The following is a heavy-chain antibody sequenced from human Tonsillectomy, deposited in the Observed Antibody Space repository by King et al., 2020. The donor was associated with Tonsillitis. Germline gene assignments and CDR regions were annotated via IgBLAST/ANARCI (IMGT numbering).Heavy chain of an antibody. V-gene: IGHV3-21*01. Sequence: VQLVESGGGLVKPGGSLRLSCAASGFTFSSYCINWVRQAPGKGLEWVSSITSSSSYIYYADSVKGRFTISRDNAKNSLYLQMNSLRVEDTAVYYCARATLGSSRLPGGMDVWGQGTTVTVSS. D-gene: IGHD6-13*01. CDR3: ARATLGSSRLPGGMDV. CDR1: GFTFSSYC. CDR2: ITSSSSYI. J-gene: IGHJ6*02.